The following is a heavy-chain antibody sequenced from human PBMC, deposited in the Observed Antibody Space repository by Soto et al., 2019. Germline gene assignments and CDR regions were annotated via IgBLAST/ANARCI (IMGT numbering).Heavy chain of an antibody. CDR3: ARAGPQPYCGGDCYSNWFDP. D-gene: IGHD2-21*01. CDR2: IYYSGST. J-gene: IGHJ5*02. V-gene: IGHV4-39*07. CDR1: GGYISSSSYY. Sequence: SETQSLTCTVAGGYISSSSYYWGWIRQPPGKGLEWIGSIYYSGSTYYNSSLKSRVTISVDTSKNQFSLKLSSVTAADTAVYYCARAGPQPYCGGDCYSNWFDPWGQGTLVTVSS.